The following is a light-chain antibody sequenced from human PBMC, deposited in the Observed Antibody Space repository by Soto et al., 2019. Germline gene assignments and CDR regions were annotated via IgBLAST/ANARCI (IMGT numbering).Light chain of an antibody. Sequence: DSQMTQPSSSVSASLGDRVTITCRASQDISIWLAWYQQRPGKAPKLLIYDASNLQSGVPSRFSGTGSGTDFTLTISSLQPEDCATYFCQQTDRFPWTFGQGTKVEV. J-gene: IGKJ1*01. CDR1: QDISIW. CDR2: DAS. CDR3: QQTDRFPWT. V-gene: IGKV1-12*01.